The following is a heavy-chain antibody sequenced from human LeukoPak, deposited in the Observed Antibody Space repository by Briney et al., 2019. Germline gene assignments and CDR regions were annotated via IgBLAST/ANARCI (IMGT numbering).Heavy chain of an antibody. CDR2: IYSGGST. J-gene: IGHJ3*02. CDR3: ARGVVIVVVNHYAFDI. Sequence: PGGSLRLSCAASGFTFSSYSMNWVRQAPGKGLEWVSVIYSGGSTYYADSVKGRFTISRDNSKNTLYLQMNSLRAEDTAVYYCARGVVIVVVNHYAFDIWGQGTMVTVSS. D-gene: IGHD3-22*01. CDR1: GFTFSSYS. V-gene: IGHV3-66*01.